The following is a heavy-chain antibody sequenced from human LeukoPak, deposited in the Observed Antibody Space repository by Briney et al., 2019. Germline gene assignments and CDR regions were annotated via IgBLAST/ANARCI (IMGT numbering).Heavy chain of an antibody. CDR1: GYTFTSYY. CDR3: ARGGVVVPAAISNWFDP. J-gene: IGHJ5*02. Sequence: ASVKVSCKASGYTFTSYYMHWVRQAPGQGLEWTGIINPSGGSTSYAQKFQGRVTMTRDTSTSTVYMELSSLRSEDTAVYYCARGGVVVPAAISNWFDPWGQGTLVTVSS. CDR2: INPSGGST. D-gene: IGHD2-2*02. V-gene: IGHV1-46*01.